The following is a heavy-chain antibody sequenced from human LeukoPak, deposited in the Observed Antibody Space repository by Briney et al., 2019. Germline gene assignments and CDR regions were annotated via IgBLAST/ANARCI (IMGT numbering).Heavy chain of an antibody. CDR1: GYSFTSYW. D-gene: IGHD2-2*01. V-gene: IGHV5-51*01. CDR2: IYPGDSDT. J-gene: IGHJ3*02. Sequence: GESLKISCKGSGYSFTSYWIAWVRQMPGKGLEWMGIIYPGDSDTKYSPSFQGQVTISADKSISTAYLQWSSLKASDTAMYYCARTHLWDIVVVPAATDAFDIWGQGTMVTVSS. CDR3: ARTHLWDIVVVPAATDAFDI.